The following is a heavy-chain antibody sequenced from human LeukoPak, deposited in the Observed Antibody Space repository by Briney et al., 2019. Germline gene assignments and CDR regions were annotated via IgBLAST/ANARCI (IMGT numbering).Heavy chain of an antibody. J-gene: IGHJ4*02. CDR3: AKYYYGSGSSDFDY. D-gene: IGHD3-10*01. CDR1: GFTFSSYA. CDR2: VSGGGGST. Sequence: PGGSLRLSCAASGFTFSSYAMSWVRQAPGKGLEWVSAVSGGGGSTYYADSVKGRFTISRDNSKNTLYLQMNSLRAEDTAVYYCAKYYYGSGSSDFDYWGQGTLVTVSS. V-gene: IGHV3-23*01.